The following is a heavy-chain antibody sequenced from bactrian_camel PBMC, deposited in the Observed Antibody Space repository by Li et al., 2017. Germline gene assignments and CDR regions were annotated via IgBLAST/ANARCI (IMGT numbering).Heavy chain of an antibody. CDR1: EFTLSSSY. Sequence: HVQLVESGGGLVQPGGSLRLSCIASEFTLSSSYASWVRQAPGKGLEWVCGIYSDGTGTIYTDSVKGRFTISRDNAKNTVYLQMSSLKSEDTALYYCADSPWLGSRYWGQGTQVTVSS. V-gene: IGHV3S5*01. J-gene: IGHJ4*01. CDR2: IYSDGTGT. D-gene: IGHD1*01. CDR3: ADSPWLGSRY.